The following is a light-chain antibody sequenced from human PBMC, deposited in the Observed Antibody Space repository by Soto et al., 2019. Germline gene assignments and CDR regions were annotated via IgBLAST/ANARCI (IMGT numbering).Light chain of an antibody. CDR2: WAS. V-gene: IGKV4-1*01. Sequence: DIVMTQSPDSLAVSLGERATINCKSSQSVLYSSNNKNYLAWYQQKPGQPPKLLIFWASSRKSGVPDRFSGSGSGTDFTLTISSLQAEDVAVYYCQQYYSTPRTFGQGTKGEIK. J-gene: IGKJ1*01. CDR3: QQYYSTPRT. CDR1: QSVLYSSNNKNY.